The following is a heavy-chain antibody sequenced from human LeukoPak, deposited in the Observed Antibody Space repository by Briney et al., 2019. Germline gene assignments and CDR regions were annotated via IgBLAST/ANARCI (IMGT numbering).Heavy chain of an antibody. J-gene: IGHJ4*02. CDR3: AKDPRQQQLVPY. D-gene: IGHD6-13*01. CDR1: GFTFSSYA. CDR2: ISGSGGST. Sequence: GGSLRLSCAASGFTFSSYAMSWVRQAPGKGLEWVSAISGSGGSTYYADPVKGRFTISRDNSKNTLYLQMNSLRAEDTAVYYCAKDPRQQQLVPYWGQGTLVTVSS. V-gene: IGHV3-23*01.